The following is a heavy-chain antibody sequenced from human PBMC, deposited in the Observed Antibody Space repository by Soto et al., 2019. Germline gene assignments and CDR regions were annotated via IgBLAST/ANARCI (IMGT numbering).Heavy chain of an antibody. D-gene: IGHD6-19*01. Sequence: QVHLVQSGAEVKKPGASVKVSCRASGYTFTSYVISWVRQAPGQGPEWMGWISAYNGNTNFAQRPQGRVTMTTDTSTSTAYMELRSLRSDDTAVYYCARVVATVAGPYGMDVWGQGTTVTVSS. J-gene: IGHJ6*02. CDR1: GYTFTSYV. CDR3: ARVVATVAGPYGMDV. CDR2: ISAYNGNT. V-gene: IGHV1-18*01.